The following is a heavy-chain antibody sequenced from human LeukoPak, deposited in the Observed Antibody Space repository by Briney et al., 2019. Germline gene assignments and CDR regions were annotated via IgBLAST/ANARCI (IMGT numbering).Heavy chain of an antibody. CDR3: VRQLYYYGSGSPYYFDY. Sequence: SETLSLTCTVSGYSISSGCYWGWIRQAPGKGLEYIGSIYQSGNTYYTPSLKSRVAISLDTSKNQFSLKLSSVTAADTAVYYCVRQLYYYGSGSPYYFDYWGQGTLVTVSS. CDR1: GYSISSGCY. V-gene: IGHV4-38-2*02. CDR2: IYQSGNT. J-gene: IGHJ4*02. D-gene: IGHD3-10*01.